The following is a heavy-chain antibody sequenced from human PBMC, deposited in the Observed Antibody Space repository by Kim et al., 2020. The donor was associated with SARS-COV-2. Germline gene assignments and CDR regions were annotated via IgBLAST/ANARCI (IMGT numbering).Heavy chain of an antibody. CDR1: GFTFSSYW. V-gene: IGHV3-74*01. D-gene: IGHD2-2*01. CDR2: INSDGSST. Sequence: GGSLRLSCAASGFTFSSYWMHWVRQAPGKGLVWVSRINSDGSSTSYADSVKGRFTISRDNAKNTLYLQMNSLRAEDTAVYYCARAPSRYCSSTSCSGGFIDWGQGTLVTVSS. CDR3: ARAPSRYCSSTSCSGGFID. J-gene: IGHJ4*02.